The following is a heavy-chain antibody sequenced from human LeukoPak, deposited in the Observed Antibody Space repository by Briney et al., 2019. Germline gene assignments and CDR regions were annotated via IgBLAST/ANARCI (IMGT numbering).Heavy chain of an antibody. D-gene: IGHD6-13*01. CDR1: GFTFGNYA. CDR3: AKDQKSIAATGYDY. J-gene: IGHJ4*02. Sequence: GGSLRLSCAASGFTFGNYAMSWVRQGPGKGLEWVLTISGSGGSTYYADSVKGRFTISRDNSKNTLFLQMNSLRADDTAVYFCAKDQKSIAATGYDYWGQGTLVTVSS. V-gene: IGHV3-23*01. CDR2: ISGSGGST.